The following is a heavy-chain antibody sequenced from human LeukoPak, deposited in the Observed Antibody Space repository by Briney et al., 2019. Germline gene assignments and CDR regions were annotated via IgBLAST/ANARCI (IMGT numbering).Heavy chain of an antibody. J-gene: IGHJ5*02. CDR3: AKDRSLLGYDSSGTPGT. CDR1: GFTFDDYA. Sequence: GGSLRLSCAASGFTFDDYAMHWVRQAPGKGLEWVSGISWNSGSIGYADSVKGRFTISRDNSKNTLYLQMNSLRAEDTAVYYCAKDRSLLGYDSSGTPGTWGQGTLVTVSS. CDR2: ISWNSGSI. D-gene: IGHD3-22*01. V-gene: IGHV3-9*01.